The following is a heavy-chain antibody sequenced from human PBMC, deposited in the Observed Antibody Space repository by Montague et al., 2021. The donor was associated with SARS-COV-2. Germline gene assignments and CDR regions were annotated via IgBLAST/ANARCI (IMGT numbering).Heavy chain of an antibody. CDR2: INSRSTYT. D-gene: IGHD6-6*01. Sequence: SLRLSCAASGFNFSDYYMTWVRQAPGKGLEWISYINSRSTYTNYADSLKGRFTISRDNAKSSLYLQMDSLRAEDTGVYYCAREAHLATRPGWSDWFAPWGQGTLVTVSS. CDR3: AREAHLATRPGWSDWFAP. V-gene: IGHV3-11*06. J-gene: IGHJ5*02. CDR1: GFNFSDYY.